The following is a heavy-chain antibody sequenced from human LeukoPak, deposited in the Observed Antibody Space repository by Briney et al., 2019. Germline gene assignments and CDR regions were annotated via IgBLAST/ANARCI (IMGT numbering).Heavy chain of an antibody. CDR2: ILSDGSTK. CDR1: GITFNQYS. D-gene: IGHD3-10*01. J-gene: IGHJ5*01. Sequence: GGSLRLSCTASGITFNQYSMHWVRQAPGKGLEWVAFILSDGSTKYYEDSVKGRFSISRDNSNKTLYLQMNSLSAEDTGMYYCATPPYGTDTYGSWFESWGQGTLVTVSS. CDR3: ATPPYGTDTYGSWFES. V-gene: IGHV3-30*02.